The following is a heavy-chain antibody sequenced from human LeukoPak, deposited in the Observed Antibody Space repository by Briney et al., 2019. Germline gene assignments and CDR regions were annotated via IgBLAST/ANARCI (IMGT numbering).Heavy chain of an antibody. D-gene: IGHD5-24*01. J-gene: IGHJ5*02. Sequence: ASVTVSCKASGYTFTSYGISWVRQAPGQGLEWMGWISPYNGNTNYAQKLQGRVTVTTDTSTSTAYMELRSLRSDDTAVYYCARTKGGYKTSANWFDPWGQGTLVTVSS. CDR2: ISPYNGNT. CDR1: GYTFTSYG. V-gene: IGHV1-18*01. CDR3: ARTKGGYKTSANWFDP.